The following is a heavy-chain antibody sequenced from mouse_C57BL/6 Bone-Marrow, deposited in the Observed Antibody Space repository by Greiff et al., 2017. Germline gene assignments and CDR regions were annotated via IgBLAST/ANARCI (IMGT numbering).Heavy chain of an antibody. Sequence: EVKLMESGGGLVQPGGSLKLSCAASGFTFSDYYMYWVRQTPEKRLEWVAYISNGGGSTYYPDTVKGRFTISRDNAKNTLYLQMSRLKSEDTAMYYCARLPLYYDYGGYAMDYWGQGTSVTVSS. CDR1: GFTFSDYY. CDR2: ISNGGGST. J-gene: IGHJ4*01. D-gene: IGHD2-4*01. V-gene: IGHV5-12*01. CDR3: ARLPLYYDYGGYAMDY.